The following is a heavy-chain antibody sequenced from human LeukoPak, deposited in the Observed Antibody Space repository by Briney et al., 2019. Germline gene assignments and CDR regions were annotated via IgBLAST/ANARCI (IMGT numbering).Heavy chain of an antibody. V-gene: IGHV1-46*01. Sequence: ASVKVSCKASGYTFTSYYMHWVRQAPGQGLEWMGIINPSGGSTSYAQKFQGRVTMTRDTSTSTVYMELSSLRSEDTAVYYCASIYYDSSGYGPYFDYWGQGTLVTVSS. D-gene: IGHD3-22*01. CDR1: GYTFTSYY. CDR3: ASIYYDSSGYGPYFDY. J-gene: IGHJ4*02. CDR2: INPSGGST.